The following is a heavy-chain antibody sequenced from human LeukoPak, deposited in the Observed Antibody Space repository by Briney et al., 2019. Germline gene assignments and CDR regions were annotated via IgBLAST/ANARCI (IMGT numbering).Heavy chain of an antibody. Sequence: SVKVSCKASGYTFTGCYMHWVRQAPGQGLEWMGRIIPILGIANYAQKFQGRVTITADKSTSTAYMELSSLRSEDTAVYYCASVSYYDSSGYHTTADDYWGQGTLVTVSS. V-gene: IGHV1-69*02. CDR3: ASVSYYDSSGYHTTADDY. J-gene: IGHJ4*02. CDR2: IIPILGIA. D-gene: IGHD3-22*01. CDR1: GYTFTGCY.